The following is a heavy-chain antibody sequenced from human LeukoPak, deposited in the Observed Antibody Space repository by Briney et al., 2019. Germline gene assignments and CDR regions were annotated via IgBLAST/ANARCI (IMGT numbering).Heavy chain of an antibody. CDR3: ARFVARYCSGGSCSNWFDP. J-gene: IGHJ5*02. CDR1: GYTFTGYY. Sequence: ASVKVSCKASGYTFTGYYMHWVLQAPGQGLEWMGRINPNSGGTNYAQKFQGRVTMTRDTSISTAYMELSRLRSDDTAVYYCARFVARYCSGGSCSNWFDPWGQGTLVTVSS. D-gene: IGHD2-15*01. CDR2: INPNSGGT. V-gene: IGHV1-2*06.